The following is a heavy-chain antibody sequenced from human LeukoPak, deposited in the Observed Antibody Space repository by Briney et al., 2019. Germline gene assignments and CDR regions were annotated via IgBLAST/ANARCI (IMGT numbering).Heavy chain of an antibody. J-gene: IGHJ6*02. CDR2: INHNGNVN. Sequence: GGSLRLSCAASGFTFSSYWMNWARQAPGKGLEWVASINHNGNVNYYVDSVKGRFTISRDNAKNSLYLQMSNLRAEDTAVYFCANPRPRPGMDVWGQGTTVTVSS. CDR1: GFTFSSYW. V-gene: IGHV3-7*03. CDR3: ANPRPRPGMDV.